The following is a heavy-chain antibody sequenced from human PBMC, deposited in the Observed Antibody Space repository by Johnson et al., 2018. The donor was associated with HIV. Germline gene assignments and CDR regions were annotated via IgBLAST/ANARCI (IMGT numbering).Heavy chain of an antibody. Sequence: VQLVESGGGVVQTGRSLRLSCAVSGFTLSNYAMHWVRQAPGKGLEWVAVISYDGNNKFQADSVKGRFTISRDNSKNTLYLQMNSLRAEDTAVYYCARSYSTSWNASDIWGQGTMVTVSS. CDR2: ISYDGNNK. CDR1: GFTLSNYA. D-gene: IGHD4-11*01. CDR3: ARSYSTSWNASDI. J-gene: IGHJ3*02. V-gene: IGHV3-30-3*01.